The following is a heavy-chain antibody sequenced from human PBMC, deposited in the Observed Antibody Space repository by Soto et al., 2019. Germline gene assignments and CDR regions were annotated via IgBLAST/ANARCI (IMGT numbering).Heavy chain of an antibody. CDR3: VRHCYRFLTGTNWFDP. CDR1: GGSISSTSYH. V-gene: IGHV4-39*01. J-gene: IGHJ5*02. D-gene: IGHD3-9*01. CDR2: IYYSGGT. Sequence: QLQLQESGPGLVKPSETLSLTCTVSGGSISSTSYHLGWIRQPPGKGLEWIAPIYYSGGTYYNPYLKSRATISVDTSKNQFSLRLSSVTAADTAVYYCVRHCYRFLTGTNWFDPWGQGTRVSVSS.